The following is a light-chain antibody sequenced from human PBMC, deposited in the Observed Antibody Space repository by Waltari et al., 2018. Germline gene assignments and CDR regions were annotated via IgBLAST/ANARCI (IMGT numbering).Light chain of an antibody. CDR2: GVS. J-gene: IGKJ5*01. CDR3: QQYGTLIT. CDR1: QSVRSSY. Sequence: ELVLTQSPVTLSLSPGERATLACRASQSVRSSYLAWYLQKPGQAPRLLIYGVSSRATGIPDRFSGSGSGTDFTLTISRLEPDDFAVYYCQQYGTLITFGQGTRLEIK. V-gene: IGKV3-20*01.